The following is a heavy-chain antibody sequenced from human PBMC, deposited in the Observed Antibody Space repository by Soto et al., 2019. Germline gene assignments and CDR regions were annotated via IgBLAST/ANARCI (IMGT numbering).Heavy chain of an antibody. CDR2: INPFDGSR. J-gene: IGHJ4*02. D-gene: IGHD3-10*01. Sequence: ASVKVSCKASGYIFTSYYIHWVRQAPGQGLEWMGWINPFDGSRMFAQSFQGRVTMTRDASTSTVYMEVSSLRSEDTAVYYCSRVDPGETSPFDHWGQGTLVTVSS. V-gene: IGHV1-46*03. CDR1: GYIFTSYY. CDR3: SRVDPGETSPFDH.